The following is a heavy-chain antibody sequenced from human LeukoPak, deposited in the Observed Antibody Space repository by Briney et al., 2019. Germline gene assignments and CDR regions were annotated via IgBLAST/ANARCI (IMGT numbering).Heavy chain of an antibody. V-gene: IGHV1-69*13. CDR2: IIPIFGTA. D-gene: IGHD3-16*01. J-gene: IGHJ4*02. Sequence: SVKVSCKASGGTFSSYAISWVRQAPGQGLEWMGGIIPIFGTANYAQKFQGRVTITADESTSTAYMELSSLRSEDTAVYYCARDVGRWGYFDYWGQGTLVTVSS. CDR3: ARDVGRWGYFDY. CDR1: GGTFSSYA.